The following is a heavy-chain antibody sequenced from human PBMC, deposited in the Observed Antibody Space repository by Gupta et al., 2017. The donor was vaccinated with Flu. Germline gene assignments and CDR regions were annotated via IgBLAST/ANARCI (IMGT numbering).Heavy chain of an antibody. CDR2: INPNSGGT. J-gene: IGHJ6*02. V-gene: IGHV1-2*02. Sequence: QVQLVQSGAEVKKPGASVKVSCKASGYTFTGYYMHWGRQAPGQGLEWMGWINPNSGGTNYAQKFQGRVTMTRDTSISTAYMELSRLRSDDTAVYYCARGPSDSSVDYYGMDVWGQGTTVTVSS. CDR1: GYTFTGYY. CDR3: ARGPSDSSVDYYGMDV. D-gene: IGHD6-19*01.